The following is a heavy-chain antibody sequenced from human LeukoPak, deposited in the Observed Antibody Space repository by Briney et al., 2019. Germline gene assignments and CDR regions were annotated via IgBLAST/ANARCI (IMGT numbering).Heavy chain of an antibody. J-gene: IGHJ6*03. V-gene: IGHV3-23*01. D-gene: IGHD3-3*01. CDR2: ISGSGGST. Sequence: PGGSLRLSCAASGFTFSSYAMSWVRQAPGKGLEWVSAISGSGGSTYYADSVKGRFTISRDNSKNTLYLQMNGLRADDTAVYYCAKGLYYDFWSGYGDYYYMDVCGKGTTVTVSS. CDR3: AKGLYYDFWSGYGDYYYMDV. CDR1: GFTFSSYA.